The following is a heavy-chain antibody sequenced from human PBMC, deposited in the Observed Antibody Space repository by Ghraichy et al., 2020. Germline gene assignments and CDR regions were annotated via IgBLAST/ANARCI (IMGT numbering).Heavy chain of an antibody. CDR2: IYWHDEK. CDR1: GFSLTTGGAN. Sequence: QTLTLTCTFSGFSLTTGGANVGWIRQPPGKALDWVALIYWHDEKRFNPSLKNRLAITKDTSNNQVVLTMTDMDPTDTATYYCARGSGVRIGSHWFDTWGQGILVTVSS. V-gene: IGHV2-5*01. CDR3: ARGSGVRIGSHWFDT. J-gene: IGHJ5*02. D-gene: IGHD3-10*02.